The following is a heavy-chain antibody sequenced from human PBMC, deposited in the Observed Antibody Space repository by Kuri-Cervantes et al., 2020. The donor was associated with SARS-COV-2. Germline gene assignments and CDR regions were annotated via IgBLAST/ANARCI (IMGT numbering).Heavy chain of an antibody. Sequence: GESLKISCAASGFTFSSYAMSWVRQAPGKGLEWVSAITGSGGSTYYADSVKGRFTISRDNSKNTLYLQMDSLRAEDTAVYYCAMTQPAATPYYHYTMDVWGQGTTVTVSS. D-gene: IGHD2-15*01. CDR2: ITGSGGST. J-gene: IGHJ6*02. CDR1: GFTFSSYA. V-gene: IGHV3-23*01. CDR3: AMTQPAATPYYHYTMDV.